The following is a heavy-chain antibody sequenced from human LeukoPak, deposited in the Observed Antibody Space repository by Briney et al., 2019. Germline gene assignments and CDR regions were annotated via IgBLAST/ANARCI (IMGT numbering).Heavy chain of an antibody. V-gene: IGHV7-4-1*02. Sequence: ASVKVSCKASGYTFTSYAMNWVRQAPGQGLEWMGWINTNTGNPTYAQGFTGRFVFSLDTSVSTAYLQISSLKAEDTAVYYCVRAYWQQSHPQDAFDIWGQGTMVTVSS. CDR1: GYTFTSYA. D-gene: IGHD6-13*01. CDR2: INTNTGNP. J-gene: IGHJ3*02. CDR3: VRAYWQQSHPQDAFDI.